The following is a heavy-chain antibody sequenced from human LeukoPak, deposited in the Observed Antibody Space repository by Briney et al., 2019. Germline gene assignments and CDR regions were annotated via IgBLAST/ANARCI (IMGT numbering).Heavy chain of an antibody. CDR1: GGSISSYY. Sequence: SETLSLTCTVSGGSISSYYWTWVRQPVGKGLEWLGRIFTSGSPTYNSSLKSRLTISLDKSKNQFSLRLSSVTAADTAVYYCARRWNYKDAFDIWGQGTMATVSS. V-gene: IGHV4-4*07. D-gene: IGHD1-7*01. J-gene: IGHJ3*02. CDR2: IFTSGSP. CDR3: ARRWNYKDAFDI.